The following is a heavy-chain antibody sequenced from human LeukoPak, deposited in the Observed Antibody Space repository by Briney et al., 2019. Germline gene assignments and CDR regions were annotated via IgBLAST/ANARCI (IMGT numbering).Heavy chain of an antibody. Sequence: GGSLRLSCAASGFTVSSNYMSWVRQAPGKGLEWVSVIYSGGSTYYADSVKGRFTISRDKSKNTLYLQMNSLRAEDTAVYYCARGGQLADFDYWGQGTLVTVSS. CDR1: GFTVSSNY. V-gene: IGHV3-53*01. CDR3: ARGGQLADFDY. J-gene: IGHJ4*02. CDR2: IYSGGST. D-gene: IGHD6-6*01.